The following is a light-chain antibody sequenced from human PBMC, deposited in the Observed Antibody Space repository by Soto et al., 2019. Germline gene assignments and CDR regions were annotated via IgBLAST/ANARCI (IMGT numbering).Light chain of an antibody. CDR2: EVT. CDR3: RPYPLTSPYV. Sequence: QSALTQAASVSGSPGQSITISCSGTSRDVGGYNYVSWYQQYPGKAPKVIISEVTNRPSGVPNRFSGSKYGNTASLTISGLQAEDDADYYCRPYPLTSPYVLATGTDATVL. CDR1: SRDVGGYNY. V-gene: IGLV2-14*01. J-gene: IGLJ1*01.